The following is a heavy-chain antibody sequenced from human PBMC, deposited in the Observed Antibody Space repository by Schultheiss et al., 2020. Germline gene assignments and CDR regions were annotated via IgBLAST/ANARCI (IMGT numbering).Heavy chain of an antibody. Sequence: SETLSLTCAVYGGSFSGYYWSWIRQPPGKGLEWIGRIYTSGSTNYNPSLKSRVTISLDTSKSQISLRLTSVTAADTAIYYCATAPYSSGWGRGLDVWGQGTTVTVSS. V-gene: IGHV4-59*10. J-gene: IGHJ6*02. CDR1: GGSFSGYY. CDR3: ATAPYSSGWGRGLDV. D-gene: IGHD6-19*01. CDR2: IYTSGST.